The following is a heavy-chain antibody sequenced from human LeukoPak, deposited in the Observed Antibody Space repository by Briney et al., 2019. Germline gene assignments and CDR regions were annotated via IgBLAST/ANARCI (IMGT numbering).Heavy chain of an antibody. CDR2: INPNSGGT. V-gene: IGHV1-2*02. CDR3: ARDGNYYDTSGYYFSAFDI. J-gene: IGHJ3*02. CDR1: GYTFTGYY. Sequence: ASVKVSCKASGYTFTGYYMHWVRQAPGQGLEWMGWINPNSGGTNYAQKFQGRVTMTRDTSISTAYMELSRLRSDDTAVYYCARDGNYYDTSGYYFSAFDIWGQGTMVTVSS. D-gene: IGHD3-22*01.